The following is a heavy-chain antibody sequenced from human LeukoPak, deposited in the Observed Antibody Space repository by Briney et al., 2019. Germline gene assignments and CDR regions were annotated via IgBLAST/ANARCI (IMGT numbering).Heavy chain of an antibody. CDR2: IKGKTDGGTT. CDR1: GFTFSNAW. J-gene: IGHJ4*02. V-gene: IGHV3-15*01. D-gene: IGHD3-9*01. CDR3: TTPEYYDILTGYQEQMDY. Sequence: GGSLRLSCAASGFTFSNAWMSRVRQAPGKGLEWVGRIKGKTDGGTTDYAAPVKGRFTISRDDSKNTLYLQMNSLKTEDTAVYYCTTPEYYDILTGYQEQMDYWGQGTLVTVSS.